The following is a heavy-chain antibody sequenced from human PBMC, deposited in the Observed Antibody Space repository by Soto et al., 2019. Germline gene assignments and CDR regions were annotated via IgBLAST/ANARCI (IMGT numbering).Heavy chain of an antibody. CDR3: AITTCSATSCYLELIY. D-gene: IGHD2-2*01. V-gene: IGHV1-18*04. Sequence: ASVKVSCKASGYTFTNSGISWVRQAPGQGLEWMGWVSGYNGNTNYAQKVQGRVTMTTGTSTNTAYMELRSLRSDDTAVYYCAITTCSATSCYLELIYWGQGTLVTVSS. CDR2: VSGYNGNT. CDR1: GYTFTNSG. J-gene: IGHJ4*02.